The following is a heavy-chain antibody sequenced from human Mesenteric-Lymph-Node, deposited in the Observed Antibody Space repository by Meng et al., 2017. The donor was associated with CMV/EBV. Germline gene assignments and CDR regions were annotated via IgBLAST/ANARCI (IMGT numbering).Heavy chain of an antibody. D-gene: IGHD4/OR15-4a*01. Sequence: LTCAASGFTFSSYEMTWVRQAPGKGLECVSYIDSSGDTINYADSVKGRFTISRDNAKNSLYLQMYSLRAEDTAVYYCARGRYDYGDFYFDYWGQGALVTVSS. CDR2: IDSSGDTI. J-gene: IGHJ4*02. CDR3: ARGRYDYGDFYFDY. CDR1: GFTFSSYE. V-gene: IGHV3-48*03.